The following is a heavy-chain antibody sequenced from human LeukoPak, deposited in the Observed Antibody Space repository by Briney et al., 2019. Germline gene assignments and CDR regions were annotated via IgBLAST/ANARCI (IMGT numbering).Heavy chain of an antibody. CDR2: IYHSGST. CDR1: GGSISSSNW. V-gene: IGHV4-4*02. Sequence: PSGTLSLTCAVSGGSISSSNWWSWVRQPPGKGLEWIGEIYHSGSTNYNPSLKSRVTISVDKSKNQFSLKLSSVTAADTAVYYCARVPQTWIQLWIPHDAFDIWGQGTMVTVSS. J-gene: IGHJ3*02. CDR3: ARVPQTWIQLWIPHDAFDI. D-gene: IGHD5-18*01.